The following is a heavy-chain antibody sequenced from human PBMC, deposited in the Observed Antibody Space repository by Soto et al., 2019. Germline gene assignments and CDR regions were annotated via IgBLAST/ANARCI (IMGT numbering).Heavy chain of an antibody. CDR2: IYYSGST. V-gene: IGHV4-59*01. Sequence: SETLSLTCTVSGGSISSYYWSWIRQPPGKGLECIGYIYYSGSTNYNPSLKSRVTISVDTSKNQFSLKLSSVTAADTAVYYCAKGGETEDAFDIWGQGTMVTV. CDR3: AKGGETEDAFDI. CDR1: GGSISSYY. J-gene: IGHJ3*02. D-gene: IGHD3-10*01.